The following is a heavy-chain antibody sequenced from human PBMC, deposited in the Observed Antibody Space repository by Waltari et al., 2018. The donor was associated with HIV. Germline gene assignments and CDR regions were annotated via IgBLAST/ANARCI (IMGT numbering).Heavy chain of an antibody. CDR3: TRDLARDNWNDIPLDY. Sequence: EVQLVESGGGLVQPGGSLRLSCAASGFTFSSYWMHWVRQAPGKGLVWVSRISSDGTTTSYADSVKGRFTISRDNAKNTLYLQMNSLRAEDTAVYYCTRDLARDNWNDIPLDYWGQGALVTVSS. V-gene: IGHV3-74*01. J-gene: IGHJ4*02. CDR1: GFTFSSYW. D-gene: IGHD1-20*01. CDR2: ISSDGTTT.